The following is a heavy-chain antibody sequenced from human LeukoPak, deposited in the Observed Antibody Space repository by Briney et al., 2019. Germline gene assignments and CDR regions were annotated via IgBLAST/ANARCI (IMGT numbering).Heavy chain of an antibody. D-gene: IGHD1-26*01. Sequence: SETLSLTCTVSGGSISSYYWSWIRQPPGKGLEWIGYIYYSGSTNYNPSLKSRVTISVDTSKNQFSLKLSSVTAADTAVYYCARASGSSDFDCWGQGTLVTVSS. J-gene: IGHJ4*02. CDR2: IYYSGST. CDR1: GGSISSYY. CDR3: ARASGSSDFDC. V-gene: IGHV4-59*01.